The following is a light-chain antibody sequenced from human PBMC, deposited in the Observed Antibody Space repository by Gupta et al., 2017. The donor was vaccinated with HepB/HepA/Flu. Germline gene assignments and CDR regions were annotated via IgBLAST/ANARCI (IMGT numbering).Light chain of an antibody. CDR3: AAWDDSLGIRWV. V-gene: IGLV1-47*01. CDR2: MDD. CDR1: NSNIGPNS. Sequence: QSVLTQPPSVSGTPGQRVTISCSGTNSNIGPNSVYWYQQLQRSAPKLLIRMDDQRPSGTPARFSGSKSGTSAAIVITGLLAEEEADYYCAAWDDSLGIRWVFGGGTKVTVL. J-gene: IGLJ3*02.